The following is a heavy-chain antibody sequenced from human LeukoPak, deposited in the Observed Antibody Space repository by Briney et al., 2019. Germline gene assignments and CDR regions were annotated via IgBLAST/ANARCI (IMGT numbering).Heavy chain of an antibody. CDR1: GFTFSSYA. CDR2: ISGSGGST. D-gene: IGHD3-16*01. Sequence: PGGSLRLSCAASGFTFSSYAMSWVRQAPGKGLEWVSAISGSGGSTYYADSVTGRFTISRDNSRDTLYLQMNSLRAENTAVYYCAKGYYDYVWGSYYFDYWGQGTLVTVSS. J-gene: IGHJ4*02. V-gene: IGHV3-23*01. CDR3: AKGYYDYVWGSYYFDY.